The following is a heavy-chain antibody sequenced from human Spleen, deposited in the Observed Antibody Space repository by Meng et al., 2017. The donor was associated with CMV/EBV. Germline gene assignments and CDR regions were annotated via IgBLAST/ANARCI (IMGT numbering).Heavy chain of an antibody. J-gene: IGHJ4*02. CDR3: ARIDRFDY. CDR1: GFTFSSYS. V-gene: IGHV3-48*04. Sequence: GGSLRLSCAASGFTFSSYSMNWVRQAPGKGLEWVSYISSSSSTIYYADSVKGRFTIPRDNTKTSLYLQMNSLRAEDTAVYYCARIDRFDYSGQGTLVTVSS. CDR2: ISSSSSTI.